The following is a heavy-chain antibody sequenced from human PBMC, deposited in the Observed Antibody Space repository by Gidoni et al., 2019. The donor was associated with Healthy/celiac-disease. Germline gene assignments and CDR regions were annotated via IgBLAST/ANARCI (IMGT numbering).Heavy chain of an antibody. CDR1: GFTFSSYE. J-gene: IGHJ4*02. Sequence: EVQLVESGGGLVQPGGSLRLSCSASGFTFSSYEMNWVRQAPGKGLEWVSNISSSGSTIYYADSGKGRFTISRDNAKNSLYLQMNSLRAEDTAVYYCARMGIVGATDDYWGQGTLVTVSS. CDR3: ARMGIVGATDDY. D-gene: IGHD1-26*01. V-gene: IGHV3-48*03. CDR2: ISSSGSTI.